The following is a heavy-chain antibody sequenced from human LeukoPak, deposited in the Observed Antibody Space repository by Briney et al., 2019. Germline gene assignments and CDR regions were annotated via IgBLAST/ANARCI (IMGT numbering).Heavy chain of an antibody. V-gene: IGHV4-59*08. CDR1: GGSISSYY. CDR3: ARRGIQLYAVDI. J-gene: IGHJ3*02. Sequence: SETLSLTCTVSGGSISSYYRSWIRQPPGKGLEWIGYIYYSGSTNYNPSLKSRVTISVDTSKNQFSLKLSSVTAADTAVYYCARRGIQLYAVDIWGQGTMVTVSS. D-gene: IGHD5-18*01. CDR2: IYYSGST.